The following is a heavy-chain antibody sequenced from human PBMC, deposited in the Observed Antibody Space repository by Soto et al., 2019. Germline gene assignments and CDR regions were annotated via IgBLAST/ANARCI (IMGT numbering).Heavy chain of an antibody. J-gene: IGHJ3*01. CDR2: ISGNGAGT. CDR3: AKDTVGGYSFWRGYYSDGLAV. CDR1: GFTFDSYA. Sequence: EVKLLESGGGVAQPGGSLRLSCVGSGFTFDSYAISWFRQAPGQGLQWISAISGNGAGTDYAHSFKGRFTISRDNSKNTVHLQMNSVRAEDTSLYYCAKDTVGGYSFWRGYYSDGLAVVGQGTMVTVSS. V-gene: IGHV3-23*01. D-gene: IGHD3-3*01.